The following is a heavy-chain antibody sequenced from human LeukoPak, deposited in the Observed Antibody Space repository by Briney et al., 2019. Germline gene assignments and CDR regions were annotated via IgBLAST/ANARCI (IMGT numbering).Heavy chain of an antibody. Sequence: SETLSLTCTVSGGSISSYYWSWIRQPPGKGLEWIGYIYYSGSTNYNPSLKSRVTISVDTSKNQFSLKLSSVTAADTAVYYCARVRRYSSGWERWDAFDIWGQGTMVTVSS. CDR1: GGSISSYY. V-gene: IGHV4-59*01. CDR2: IYYSGST. D-gene: IGHD6-19*01. CDR3: ARVRRYSSGWERWDAFDI. J-gene: IGHJ3*02.